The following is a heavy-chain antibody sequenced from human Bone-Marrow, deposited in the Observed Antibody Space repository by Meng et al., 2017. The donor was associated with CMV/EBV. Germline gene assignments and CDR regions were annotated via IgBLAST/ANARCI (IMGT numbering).Heavy chain of an antibody. D-gene: IGHD2-2*01. CDR1: GYTFTGYY. CDR2: INPNSGGT. CDR3: ARNSYCSSTSCYNWYFDL. Sequence: ASVKVSCKASGYTFTGYYMHWVRQAPGQGLEWMGWINPNSGGTNYAQKFQGRVTMTRDTSISTAYMELSRLRSDDTAVYYCARNSYCSSTSCYNWYFDLWGRGTRV. V-gene: IGHV1-2*02. J-gene: IGHJ2*01.